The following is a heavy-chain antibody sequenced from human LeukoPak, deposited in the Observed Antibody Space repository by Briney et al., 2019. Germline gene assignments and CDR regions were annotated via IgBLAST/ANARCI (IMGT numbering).Heavy chain of an antibody. V-gene: IGHV3-23*01. CDR1: GFTFSSYA. CDR3: AKRKGGSYSYYFDY. J-gene: IGHJ4*02. Sequence: GGSLRLSCAASGFTFSSYAMSWVRQAPGKGLEWVSAISGSGGSTYYADSVKGRFTVSRDNSKNTLYLQMNSLRAEDTAKYYCAKRKGGSYSYYFDYWGQGTLVTVSS. D-gene: IGHD1-26*01. CDR2: ISGSGGST.